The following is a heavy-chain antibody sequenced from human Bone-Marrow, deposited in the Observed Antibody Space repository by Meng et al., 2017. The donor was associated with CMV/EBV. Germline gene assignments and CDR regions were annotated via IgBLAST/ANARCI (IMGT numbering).Heavy chain of an antibody. J-gene: IGHJ5*02. CDR2: INHSGST. CDR1: GGSFSGYY. D-gene: IGHD4-11*01. V-gene: IGHV4-34*01. CDR3: ARGDHYIGDRFDP. Sequence: SESLSLACAVYGGSFSGYYWSWIRQPPGKGLEWIGEINHSGSTNYNPSLKSRVTISVDTSKNQFSLKLSAVTAADTAVYYCARGDHYIGDRFDPWGQGTLVTVSS.